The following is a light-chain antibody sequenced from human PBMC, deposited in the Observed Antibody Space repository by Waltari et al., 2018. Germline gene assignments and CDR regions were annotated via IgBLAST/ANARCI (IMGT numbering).Light chain of an antibody. V-gene: IGLV2-23*01. CDR1: SSDIGSYNL. Sequence: QSALTQPASMSGSPGQSITIPCTGSSSDIGSYNLVSWFQQHPGKAPKLIIYDSTTRPSGVSDRFSASKSGSTASLTISGLQGEDEADYYCCAYAGSDTFIFGGGTQVTV. J-gene: IGLJ6*01. CDR3: CAYAGSDTFI. CDR2: DST.